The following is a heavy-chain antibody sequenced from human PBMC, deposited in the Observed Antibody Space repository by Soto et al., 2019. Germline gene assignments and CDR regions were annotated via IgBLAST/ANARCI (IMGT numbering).Heavy chain of an antibody. CDR3: ARKVLGSTGRPYWWYFDL. V-gene: IGHV3-23*01. CDR2: ISGGGDRT. CDR1: GFTFINYA. D-gene: IGHD2-15*01. J-gene: IGHJ2*01. Sequence: EVQLLESGGGLVQPGGSLRLSCVGSGFTFINYAMNWVRQTPGKGLEWVSTISGGGDRTFDADTVKGRFTISRDNSKNTVNLQMNSLRADDTAVYYCARKVLGSTGRPYWWYFDLWGRGTLVTVSS.